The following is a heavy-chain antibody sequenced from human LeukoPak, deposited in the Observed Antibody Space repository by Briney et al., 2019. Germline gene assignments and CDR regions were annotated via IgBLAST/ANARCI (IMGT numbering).Heavy chain of an antibody. V-gene: IGHV3-66*02. CDR3: ARDLRYSSSWYLAYYMDV. J-gene: IGHJ6*03. Sequence: PGGSLRLSCAASGFTVSSNYMSWVRQATGKGLEWVSVIYSGGSTYYADSVKGRFTISRDNSKNTLYLQMNSLRAEDTAVYYCARDLRYSSSWYLAYYMDVWGKGTTVTVSS. CDR2: IYSGGST. CDR1: GFTVSSNY. D-gene: IGHD6-13*01.